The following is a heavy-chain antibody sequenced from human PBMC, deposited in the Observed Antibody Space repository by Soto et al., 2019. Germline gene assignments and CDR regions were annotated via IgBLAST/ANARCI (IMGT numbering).Heavy chain of an antibody. CDR3: ARHCSGVSCYSWGPGQFDY. D-gene: IGHD2-15*01. J-gene: IGHJ4*02. Sequence: QVQLVQSGAEVKKPGSSVKVSCKASGGTFSSYAISWVRQAPGQGLEWMGGIIPIFGTANYAQKFQGRVTITADKSTSTAYMGLGSLGSEDRAVYYWARHCSGVSCYSWGPGQFDYWAREPWSPSPQ. CDR2: IIPIFGTA. CDR1: GGTFSSYA. V-gene: IGHV1-69*06.